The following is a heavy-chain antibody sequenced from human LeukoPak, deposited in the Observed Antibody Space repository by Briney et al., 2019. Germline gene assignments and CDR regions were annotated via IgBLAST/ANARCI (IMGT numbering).Heavy chain of an antibody. D-gene: IGHD3-10*01. CDR1: GYAFMGYY. CDR3: ARRPPYYGSGTSNWFDP. V-gene: IGHV1-2*02. Sequence: ASVKVSCKASGYAFMGYYIHWVRQAPGQGLEWMGWINPSIGVTKHAQKFQGRVTMTRETSITTAYLELSSLTSDDTAVYYGARRPPYYGSGTSNWFDPWGQGTLVTVSS. CDR2: INPSIGVT. J-gene: IGHJ5*02.